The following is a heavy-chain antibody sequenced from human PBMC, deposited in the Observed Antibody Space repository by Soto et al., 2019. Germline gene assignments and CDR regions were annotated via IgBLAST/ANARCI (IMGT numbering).Heavy chain of an antibody. V-gene: IGHV1-8*01. CDR2: MNPNSGNT. CDR3: ARVVVPENWFDP. CDR1: GYTFTSYD. D-gene: IGHD2-2*01. Sequence: ASVKVSCKASGYTFTSYDINWVRQATGQGLEWMGWMNPNSGNTGYAQKFQGRVTMTRNTSISTAYMELSSLRSEGTAVYYCARVVVPENWFDPWGQGTLVTVSS. J-gene: IGHJ5*02.